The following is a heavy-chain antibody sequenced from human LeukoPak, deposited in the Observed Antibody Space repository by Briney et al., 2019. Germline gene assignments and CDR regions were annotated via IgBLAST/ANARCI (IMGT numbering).Heavy chain of an antibody. J-gene: IGHJ4*02. V-gene: IGHV1-69*01. Sequence: SVKVSCKASGGTFSSYAISWVRQAPGQGLEWMGGIIPSFGTANYAQKFQGRVTITADESTSTAYMELSSLRSEDTAVYYCARGAVGGYSGYDPDREGYYSDYRGQGTLVTVSS. D-gene: IGHD5-12*01. CDR1: GGTFSSYA. CDR3: ARGAVGGYSGYDPDREGYYSDY. CDR2: IIPSFGTA.